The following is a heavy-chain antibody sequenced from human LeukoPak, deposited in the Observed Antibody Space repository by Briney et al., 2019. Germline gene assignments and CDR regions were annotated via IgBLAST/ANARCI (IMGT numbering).Heavy chain of an antibody. CDR3: ARAYDTNDY. D-gene: IGHD3-9*01. CDR1: GFTLSSYW. V-gene: IGHV3-7*02. Sequence: GGSLRLSCAASGFTLSSYWMTWVRQAPGKGLEWVANIKKDGSEKYYVDSVMGRFTISRDNAENTLYLQMDSLRAEDTAVYYCARAYDTNDYWGQGTLVTVSS. J-gene: IGHJ4*02. CDR2: IKKDGSEK.